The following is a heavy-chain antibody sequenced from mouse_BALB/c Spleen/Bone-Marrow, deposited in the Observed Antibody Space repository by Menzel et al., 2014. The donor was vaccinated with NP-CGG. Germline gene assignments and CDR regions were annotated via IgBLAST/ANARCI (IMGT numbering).Heavy chain of an antibody. D-gene: IGHD1-1*01. CDR3: TRGITTVVAARAMDY. CDR1: GYTFTSYW. CDR2: IYPGNSDT. Sequence: VQLQQSGTVLARPGASVKMSCKASGYTFTSYWMHWVKQRPGQGLEWIGAIYPGNSDTSYNQKFKGKAKLTADTSTSTAYMDHSSLTNEDSAVYYCTRGITTVVAARAMDYWGQGTSVTVSS. J-gene: IGHJ4*01. V-gene: IGHV1-5*01.